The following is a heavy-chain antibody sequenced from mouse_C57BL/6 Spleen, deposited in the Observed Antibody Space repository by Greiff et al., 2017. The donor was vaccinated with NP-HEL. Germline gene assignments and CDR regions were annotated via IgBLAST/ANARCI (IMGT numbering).Heavy chain of an antibody. Sequence: QVQLQQSGAELVRPGASVKLSCKASGYTFTDYYINWVKQRPGQGLEWIARIYPGSGNTYYNEKFKGKATLTAEKSSSTAYMQLSSLTSEDSAVYFCAYSNYEFAMDYWGQGTSVTVSS. CDR2: IYPGSGNT. D-gene: IGHD2-5*01. J-gene: IGHJ4*01. CDR1: GYTFTDYY. V-gene: IGHV1-76*01. CDR3: AYSNYEFAMDY.